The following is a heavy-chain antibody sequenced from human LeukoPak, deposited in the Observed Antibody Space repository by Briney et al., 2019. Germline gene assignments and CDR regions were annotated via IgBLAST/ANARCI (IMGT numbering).Heavy chain of an antibody. D-gene: IGHD2-15*01. CDR2: IWYDGSNK. J-gene: IGHJ6*02. CDR3: ARDRGVAAEWLYYYGMDV. CDR1: GFTFSSYG. Sequence: GGSLRLSCAASGFTFSSYGMHWVRQAPGKGLEWVAVIWYDGSNKYYADSVKGRFTISRDNSENTLYLQMNSLRAEDTAVYYCARDRGVAAEWLYYYGMDVWGQGTTVTVSS. V-gene: IGHV3-33*01.